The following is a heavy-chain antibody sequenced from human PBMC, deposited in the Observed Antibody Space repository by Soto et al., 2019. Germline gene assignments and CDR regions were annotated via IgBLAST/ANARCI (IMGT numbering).Heavy chain of an antibody. V-gene: IGHV3-23*01. CDR2: ISGTGART. J-gene: IGHJ4*02. CDR1: GFTSVDYA. Sequence: GGSLRLSCAAYGFTSVDYAMGWVRQAPGKGLEWVAEISGTGARTFYDDSVKGRFTISRDKSRSTLYLQMNSLRAEDTAVYFCAKTRGLPSEFDHWGQGSLVTVSS. CDR3: AKTRGLPSEFDH.